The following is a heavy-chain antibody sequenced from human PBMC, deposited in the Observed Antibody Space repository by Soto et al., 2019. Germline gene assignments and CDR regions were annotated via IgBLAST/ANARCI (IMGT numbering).Heavy chain of an antibody. CDR1: GFTFSSYS. Sequence: PGGSLRLSCAASGFTFSSYSMNWVRQAPGKGLEWVSSISISSSYIYYADSVKGRFTISRDNAKNSLYLQMNSLRAEDTAVYYCARVSFLDDSSGYYVYYYYGMDVWGQGTTVTVSS. D-gene: IGHD3-22*01. V-gene: IGHV3-21*01. J-gene: IGHJ6*02. CDR2: ISISSSYI. CDR3: ARVSFLDDSSGYYVYYYYGMDV.